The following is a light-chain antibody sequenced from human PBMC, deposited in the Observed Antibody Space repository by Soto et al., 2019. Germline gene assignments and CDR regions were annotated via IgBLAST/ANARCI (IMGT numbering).Light chain of an antibody. CDR2: DVT. CDR3: SSYTTSNTLV. CDR1: SSDVGSYNF. J-gene: IGLJ2*01. V-gene: IGLV2-14*03. Sequence: QSALTQPASVSGSPGQSITISCTGTSSDVGSYNFVSWYQQHPGKAPKLMIYDVTNRPSGVSNRFSGSKSGNTASLIISGLQAEDEADYYCSSYTTSNTLVFGGGTKLTVL.